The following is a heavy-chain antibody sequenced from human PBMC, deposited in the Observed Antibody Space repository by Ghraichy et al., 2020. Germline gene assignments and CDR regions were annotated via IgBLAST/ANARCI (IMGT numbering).Heavy chain of an antibody. CDR1: GGSFSGYY. J-gene: IGHJ4*02. V-gene: IGHV4-34*01. Sequence: SETLSLTCAVYGGSFSGYYWSWIRQPPGKGLEWIGEINHSGSTNYNPSLKSRVTISVDTSKNQFSLKLSSVTAADTAVYYCAGGHSSSWYVDYWGQGTLVTVSS. D-gene: IGHD6-13*01. CDR2: INHSGST. CDR3: AGGHSSSWYVDY.